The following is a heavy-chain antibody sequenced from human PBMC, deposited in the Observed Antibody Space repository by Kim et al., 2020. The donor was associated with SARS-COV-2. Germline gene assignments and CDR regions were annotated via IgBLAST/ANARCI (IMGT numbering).Heavy chain of an antibody. CDR1: GFTFSNHW. CDR3: VRVPKGDYYGMDV. CDR2: IRQDGNEK. Sequence: GGSLRLSCVASGFTFSNHWMSWVRQAPGEGLEWVANIRQDGNEKSYVESGKGRFTISRDNAKNSLYLQMDSLRGEDTAVYYCVRVPKGDYYGMDVWGQGTTVTVSS. J-gene: IGHJ6*02. V-gene: IGHV3-7*01.